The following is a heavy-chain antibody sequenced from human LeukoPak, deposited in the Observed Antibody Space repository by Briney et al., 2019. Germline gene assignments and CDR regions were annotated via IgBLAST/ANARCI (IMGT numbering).Heavy chain of an antibody. Sequence: GSLRLSCAASGFTFSSYSMNWVRQPPGKGLEWIGEINHIGGTNYNPSLESRVTISIDTSKSQFFLKLSSVTAADTAVYYCARGPAAVHPWGQGTLVTVSS. J-gene: IGHJ4*02. D-gene: IGHD6-13*01. CDR3: ARGPAAVHP. CDR2: INHIGGT. V-gene: IGHV4-34*01. CDR1: GFTFSSYS.